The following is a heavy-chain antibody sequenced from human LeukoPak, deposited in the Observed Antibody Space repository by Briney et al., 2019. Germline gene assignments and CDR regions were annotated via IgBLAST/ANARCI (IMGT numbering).Heavy chain of an antibody. Sequence: PGGSLRLSCAASGFTFSSYALHWVRQAPGKGLEYVSAISGNGGSTYYANSVKGRFTISRDNSKNTLYLQMGSLRAEDMAVYYCARSFSSYSSTWETDYWGQGTLVTVSS. CDR2: ISGNGGST. V-gene: IGHV3-64*01. CDR3: ARSFSSYSSTWETDY. J-gene: IGHJ4*02. D-gene: IGHD6-13*01. CDR1: GFTFSSYA.